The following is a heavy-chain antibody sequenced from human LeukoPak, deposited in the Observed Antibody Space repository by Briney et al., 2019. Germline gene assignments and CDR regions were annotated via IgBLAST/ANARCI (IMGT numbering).Heavy chain of an antibody. CDR1: NGSLSGYY. D-gene: IGHD6-13*01. V-gene: IGHV4-34*01. CDR3: ARGLGSWRRYHVDV. Sequence: SETLSLTCAVYNGSLSGYYWTWIRQPPGKGLEWIGEIDRIGTTNDNASLRSRVTMSVDTSKNQFSLNLRSVTAADTAVYYCARGLGSWRRYHVDVWGTGTTVTVSS. J-gene: IGHJ6*03. CDR2: IDRIGTT.